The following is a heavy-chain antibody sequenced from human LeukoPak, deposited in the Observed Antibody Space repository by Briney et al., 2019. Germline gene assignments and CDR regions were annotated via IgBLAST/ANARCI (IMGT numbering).Heavy chain of an antibody. Sequence: SQTLSLTCTVSGGSISSGGYYWSWIRQHPGKGLEWIGYIYYSGSTYYNPSLKSRVTISVDTSKNQFSLKLSSVTAADTAVYYCARDRTPTYYYDSSGPRDVFDIWGQGTMVTVSS. D-gene: IGHD3-22*01. J-gene: IGHJ3*02. CDR2: IYYSGST. V-gene: IGHV4-31*03. CDR3: ARDRTPTYYYDSSGPRDVFDI. CDR1: GGSISSGGYY.